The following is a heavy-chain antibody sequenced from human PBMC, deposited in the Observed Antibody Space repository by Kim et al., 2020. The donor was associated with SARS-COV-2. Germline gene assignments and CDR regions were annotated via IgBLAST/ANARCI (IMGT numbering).Heavy chain of an antibody. V-gene: IGHV1-69*13. Sequence: SVKVSCRASGDTFRPDAFGWVRQAPGQGLEWMGGIVPVFGTPNYPQNFQDTVTITADEATSTAYLELSSLRYGDTAIYYCARGYLRGDAFDVWGQGTMVTVSS. CDR2: IVPVFGTP. D-gene: IGHD1-1*01. CDR3: ARGYLRGDAFDV. CDR1: GDTFRPDA. J-gene: IGHJ3*01.